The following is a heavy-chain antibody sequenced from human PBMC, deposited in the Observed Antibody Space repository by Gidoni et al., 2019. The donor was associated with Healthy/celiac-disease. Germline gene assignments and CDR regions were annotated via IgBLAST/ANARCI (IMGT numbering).Heavy chain of an antibody. Sequence: EVQLVESGGGLVQPGGSRRLSCAASGFTFSSYWMHWVRQAPGKGLVWVSRINSDGSSTRYADSVKGRFTISRDNAKNTLYLQMNSLRAEDTAVYYCARDHGDYDRLDPWGQGTLVTVSS. D-gene: IGHD4-17*01. CDR3: ARDHGDYDRLDP. CDR2: INSDGSST. CDR1: GFTFSSYW. J-gene: IGHJ5*02. V-gene: IGHV3-74*01.